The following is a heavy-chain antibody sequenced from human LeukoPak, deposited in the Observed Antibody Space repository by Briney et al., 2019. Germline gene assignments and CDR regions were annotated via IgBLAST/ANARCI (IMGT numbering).Heavy chain of an antibody. CDR3: ARAGGNSRFGAFDI. J-gene: IGHJ3*02. CDR1: GYTFTGYY. CDR2: NNPNSGGT. V-gene: IGHV1-2*02. D-gene: IGHD4-23*01. Sequence: ASVKVSCKASGYTFTGYYMRWVRQAPGQGLEWMGWNNPNSGGTNYAQKFQGRVTMTRDTSISTAYMELSRLRSDDTAVYYCARAGGNSRFGAFDIWGQGTMVTVSS.